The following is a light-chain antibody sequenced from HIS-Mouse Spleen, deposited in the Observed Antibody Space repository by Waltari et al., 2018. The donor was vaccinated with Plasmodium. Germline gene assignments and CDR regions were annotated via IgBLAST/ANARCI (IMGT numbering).Light chain of an antibody. CDR1: QSGSSSY. J-gene: IGKJ2*01. CDR2: GAS. Sequence: EIVMTQSPATLSLSPGERATLSCRASQSGSSSYFSWYQQKPGQAPRLLSYGASTRATGIPARFSGSGSGTDFTLTISSLQPEDFAVYYCQQDYNLPYTFGQGTKLEIK. CDR3: QQDYNLPYT. V-gene: IGKV3D-7*01.